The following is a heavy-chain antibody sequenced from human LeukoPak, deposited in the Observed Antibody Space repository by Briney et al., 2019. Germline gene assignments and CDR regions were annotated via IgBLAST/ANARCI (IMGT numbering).Heavy chain of an antibody. V-gene: IGHV3-7*01. D-gene: IGHD5-24*01. CDR3: ARMAGLSWFDP. CDR1: GFTFSNYW. CDR2: IKEDGSEK. Sequence: PGGSLRLSCAASGFTFSNYWMSWVRQAPGKGLEWVVNIKEDGSEKYYVDSVKGRFTISRDNAKNSLYLQMNSLRAEDTAVYYCARMAGLSWFDPWGQGTLVTVSS. J-gene: IGHJ5*02.